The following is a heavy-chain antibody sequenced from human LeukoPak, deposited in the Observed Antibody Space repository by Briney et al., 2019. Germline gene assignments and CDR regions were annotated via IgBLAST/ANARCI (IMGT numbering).Heavy chain of an antibody. V-gene: IGHV3-30*03. J-gene: IGHJ3*02. D-gene: IGHD1-1*01. Sequence: GRSLRLSCAASGFTFNNYAMHWVRQAPGKGLEWVAVISYDGSKKHYADSVKGRFTISRDNSKNTLYLQMNSLRAEDTAVYYCARDGTTRAFDIWGQGTMVTASS. CDR3: ARDGTTRAFDI. CDR2: ISYDGSKK. CDR1: GFTFNNYA.